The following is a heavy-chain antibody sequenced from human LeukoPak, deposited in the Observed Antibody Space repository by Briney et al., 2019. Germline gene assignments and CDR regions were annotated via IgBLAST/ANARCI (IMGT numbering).Heavy chain of an antibody. Sequence: SETLSLTCAVYGGSFSGYYWSWIRQPPGKGLEWIGEINHSGSTNYNPSLKSRVTISVDTSKNQFSLKLSSVTAADTAVYYCAREVYCSGGSCYFDYWGQGTLVTVSS. D-gene: IGHD2-15*01. J-gene: IGHJ4*02. CDR3: AREVYCSGGSCYFDY. CDR1: GGSFSGYY. V-gene: IGHV4-34*01. CDR2: INHSGST.